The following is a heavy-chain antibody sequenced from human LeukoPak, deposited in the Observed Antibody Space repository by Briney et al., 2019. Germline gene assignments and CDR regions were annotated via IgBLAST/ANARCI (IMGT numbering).Heavy chain of an antibody. J-gene: IGHJ3*02. CDR3: ARDLGGFGYGGNDAFDI. CDR1: GYTFTGYY. V-gene: IGHV1-2*02. D-gene: IGHD4-23*01. Sequence: ASVKVSCKASGYTFTGYYMHWVRQAPGQGLEWMGWINPNSGGTNYAQKFQGRVTMTRDTSISTAYMELGRLRSDDTAVYYCARDLGGFGYGGNDAFDIWGQGTMVTVSS. CDR2: INPNSGGT.